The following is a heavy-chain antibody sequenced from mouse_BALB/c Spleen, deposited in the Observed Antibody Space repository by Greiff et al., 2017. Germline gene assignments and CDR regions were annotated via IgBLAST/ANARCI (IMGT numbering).Heavy chain of an antibody. CDR2: INPGSGGT. Sequence: LVESGAELVRPGTSVKVSCKASGYAFTNYLIEWVKQRPGQGLEWIGVINPGSGGTNYNEKFKGKATLTADKSSSTAYMQLSSLTSDDSAVYFCAIGLPFAYWGQGTLVTVSA. J-gene: IGHJ3*01. D-gene: IGHD2-4*01. V-gene: IGHV1-54*01. CDR1: GYAFTNYL. CDR3: AIGLPFAY.